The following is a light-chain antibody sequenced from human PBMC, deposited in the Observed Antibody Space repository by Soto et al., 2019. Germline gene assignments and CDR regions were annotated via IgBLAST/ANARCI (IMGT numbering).Light chain of an antibody. Sequence: QLVLTQSSSASASLRSSVKLTCTLSSGHSSYIIAWHQQQPGKAPRYLMKLEGSGSYNKGSGVPDRFSGSSSGADRYLTISNPQSEDEADYYCETWDSNTRVFGGGTKVTVL. J-gene: IGLJ2*01. CDR3: ETWDSNTRV. CDR1: SGHSSYI. CDR2: LEGSGSY. V-gene: IGLV4-60*03.